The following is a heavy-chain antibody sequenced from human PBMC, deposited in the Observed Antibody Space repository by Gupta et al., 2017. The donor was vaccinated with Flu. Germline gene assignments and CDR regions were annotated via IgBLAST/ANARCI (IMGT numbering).Heavy chain of an antibody. J-gene: IGHJ3*02. CDR1: TFSIYG. CDR2: IWYDGSNK. D-gene: IGHD6-13*01. V-gene: IGHV3-33*01. CDR3: AREDAGIRRTFDI. Sequence: TFSIYGMHWVRQAPGKGLEWVAVIWYDGSNKYYADSVKGRFTISRDNSKNTLYLQMNSLRAEDTAVYYCAREDAGIRRTFDIGCQVTMVTVCS.